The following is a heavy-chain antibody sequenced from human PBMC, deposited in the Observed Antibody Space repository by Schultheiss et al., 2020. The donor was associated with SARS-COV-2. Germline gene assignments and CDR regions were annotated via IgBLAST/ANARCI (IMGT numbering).Heavy chain of an antibody. Sequence: ASVKVSCKASGYTFTGYYMHWVRQAPGQGLEWMGWINPNSGGTNYAQKFQGRVTMTRDTSISTAYMELSRLRSDDTAVYYCARVAWGTVTKGPRRVPTFDYWGQGTLVTVSS. CDR2: INPNSGGT. J-gene: IGHJ4*02. CDR3: ARVAWGTVTKGPRRVPTFDY. V-gene: IGHV1-2*02. CDR1: GYTFTGYY. D-gene: IGHD4-17*01.